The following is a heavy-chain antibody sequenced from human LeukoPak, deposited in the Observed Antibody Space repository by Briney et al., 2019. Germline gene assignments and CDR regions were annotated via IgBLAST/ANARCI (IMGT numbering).Heavy chain of an antibody. Sequence: GGSLRLSCAASGFTFSSHGMHWVRQAPGKGLEWVALIWYDGSNKYYADSVKGRLIISRDNSKNTLYLQMNSLRAEDTAVYYCARSGQTYYYDSSVYFYGDYWGQGTLVTVSS. D-gene: IGHD3-22*01. V-gene: IGHV3-33*01. CDR3: ARSGQTYYYDSSVYFYGDY. CDR1: GFTFSSHG. J-gene: IGHJ4*02. CDR2: IWYDGSNK.